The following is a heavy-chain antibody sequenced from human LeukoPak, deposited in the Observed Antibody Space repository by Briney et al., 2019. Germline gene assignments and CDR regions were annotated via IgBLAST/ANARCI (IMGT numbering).Heavy chain of an antibody. CDR1: GGTFSSYA. CDR2: IIPILGIA. J-gene: IGHJ4*02. D-gene: IGHD3-9*01. Sequence: GASVKVSCKASGGTFSSYAISWVRQAPGQGLEWMGGIIPILGIANYAQKFQGRVTITADKSTSTAYMELSSLRSEDTAVYYCARNLYYDILTGYSPTMQPQRDWGQGTLVTVSS. CDR3: ARNLYYDILTGYSPTMQPQRD. V-gene: IGHV1-69*10.